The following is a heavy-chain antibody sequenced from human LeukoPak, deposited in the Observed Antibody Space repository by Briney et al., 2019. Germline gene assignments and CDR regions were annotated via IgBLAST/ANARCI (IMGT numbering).Heavy chain of an antibody. CDR1: GFTFSSYE. CDR3: ARAPYGSGSYSGSDY. D-gene: IGHD3-10*01. V-gene: IGHV3-48*03. J-gene: IGHJ4*02. Sequence: GGSLGLSCAASGFTFSSYEMNWVRQAPGKGLEGVSYISSSGSTIYYADSVKGRFTISRDNAKNSLYLQMNSLRAEDTAVYYCARAPYGSGSYSGSDYWGQGTLVTVSS. CDR2: ISSSGSTI.